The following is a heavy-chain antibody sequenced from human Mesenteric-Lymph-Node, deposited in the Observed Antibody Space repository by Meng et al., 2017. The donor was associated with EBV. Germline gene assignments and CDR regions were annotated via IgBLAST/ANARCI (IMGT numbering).Heavy chain of an antibody. CDR3: ARGRTFSLPIAPPGSWCDP. CDR2: INAGNGNT. J-gene: IGHJ5*02. CDR1: GYIFSHYG. V-gene: IGHV1-18*01. Sequence: QVQLVQSGAEVKKPGDSVKVSCKTSGYIFSHYGIDWVRQAPGQGLEWMGWINAGNGNTKYSQKFQGRVTMTRDTSTSTVYMELSSLRSDDTAVYFCARGRTFSLPIAPPGSWCDPWGQGTLVTVSS. D-gene: IGHD6-13*01.